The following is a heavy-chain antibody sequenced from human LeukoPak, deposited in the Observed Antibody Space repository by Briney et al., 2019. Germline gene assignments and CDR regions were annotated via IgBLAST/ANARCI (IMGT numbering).Heavy chain of an antibody. CDR3: ARSRIAAPGTEYFHH. CDR2: IYNTGTT. D-gene: IGHD6-13*01. V-gene: IGHV4-39*02. Sequence: SDTLSLTCTVSGGSKSSSRVIWGGFRQTPQKLRELMGKIYNTGTTSYNPSLKNRVTISVDTSKIHFSLSLRSVTAADTAVYFCARSRIAAPGTEYFHHWGRGTLVSVSS. J-gene: IGHJ1*01. CDR1: GGSKSSSRVI.